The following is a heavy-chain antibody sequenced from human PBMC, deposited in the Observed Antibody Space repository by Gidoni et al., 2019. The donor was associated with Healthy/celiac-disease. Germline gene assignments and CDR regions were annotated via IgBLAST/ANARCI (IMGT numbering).Heavy chain of an antibody. CDR1: GYTFTRYY. CDR2: INPSGGST. CDR3: ARVGARWEPYRTRENYYYYGMDV. J-gene: IGHJ6*02. D-gene: IGHD1-26*01. V-gene: IGHV1-46*01. Sequence: QVQLVQSGAEVKKPGASVKVSCKASGYTFTRYYMHWVRQAPGQGLEWMGIINPSGGSTSYAQKFQGRVTMTRDTSTSTVYMELSSLRSEDTAVYYCARVGARWEPYRTRENYYYYGMDVWGQGTTVTVSS.